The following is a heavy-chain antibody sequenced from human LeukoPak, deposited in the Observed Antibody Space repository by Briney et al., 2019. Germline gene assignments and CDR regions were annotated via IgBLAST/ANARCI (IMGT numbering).Heavy chain of an antibody. D-gene: IGHD6-19*01. V-gene: IGHV3-33*01. J-gene: IGHJ5*02. CDR2: IWYDGSNK. CDR1: GFTFSSYG. CDR3: ARDGVAVAGTYNWFDP. Sequence: GRSLRLSCAASGFTFSSYGMHWVRQAPGKGLEWVAVIWYDGSNKYYEDSVKGRFTISRDNSKNTLYLQMNSLRAEDTAVYYCARDGVAVAGTYNWFDPWGQGTLVTVSS.